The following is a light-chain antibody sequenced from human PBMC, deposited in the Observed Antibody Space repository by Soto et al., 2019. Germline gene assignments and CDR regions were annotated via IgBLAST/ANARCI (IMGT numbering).Light chain of an antibody. Sequence: EIVLTQSPGTLSLSPGERATLSCRASQRVSSSYLAWYQQKPGQTPRLLIYGASGRATGIPDRFSGSGSGTDFTLTISRLEPEDFALYYCQQYHNSPMTFGQGTKVEIK. V-gene: IGKV3-20*01. CDR1: QRVSSSY. CDR3: QQYHNSPMT. J-gene: IGKJ1*01. CDR2: GAS.